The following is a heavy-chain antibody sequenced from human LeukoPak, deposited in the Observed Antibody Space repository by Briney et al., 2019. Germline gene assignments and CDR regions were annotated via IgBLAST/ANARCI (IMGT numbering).Heavy chain of an antibody. D-gene: IGHD3-10*01. CDR2: MNPNSGNT. CDR3: ARWDDGSGSYDYYYGMDV. J-gene: IGHJ6*02. Sequence: ASVKVSCKASGYTFTSYDINWVRQATGQGLEWMGWMNPNSGNTGYAQKFQGRVTMTRNTSISTAYMELSSLRSEDTAVYYCARWDDGSGSYDYYYGMDVWGQGTTVTVSS. CDR1: GYTFTSYD. V-gene: IGHV1-8*01.